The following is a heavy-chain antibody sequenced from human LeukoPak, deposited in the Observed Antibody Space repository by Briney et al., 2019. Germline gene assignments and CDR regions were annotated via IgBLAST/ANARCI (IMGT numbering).Heavy chain of an antibody. D-gene: IGHD3-22*01. CDR2: ISGSGGST. CDR1: GFTFSSYA. CDR3: AKDNNYDSSGYYPDAFDI. J-gene: IGHJ3*02. V-gene: IGHV3-23*01. Sequence: PGGSLRLSCAASGFTFSSYAMSWVRQAPGKGLEWVSAISGSGGSTYYADSVKGRFTISRDNSKNTLYLQMNSLRAEDTAVYYCAKDNNYDSSGYYPDAFDIWGQGTMVTVSS.